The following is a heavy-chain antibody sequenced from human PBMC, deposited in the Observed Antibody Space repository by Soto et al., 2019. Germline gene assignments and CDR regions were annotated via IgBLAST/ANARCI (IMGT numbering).Heavy chain of an antibody. J-gene: IGHJ6*02. Sequence: EVQLVESGGGLVQPGGSLRLSFAASGLTVSSNYMSWVRQAPGKGLEWVSVMYSGASTYYADSVKGRFIISRDNYKNTLYLQMDSVRVEDTAVYYCARDSSLHQPLFYGMDVWGQGTTVTVSS. CDR2: MYSGAST. CDR1: GLTVSSNY. CDR3: ARDSSLHQPLFYGMDV. D-gene: IGHD2-2*01. V-gene: IGHV3-66*01.